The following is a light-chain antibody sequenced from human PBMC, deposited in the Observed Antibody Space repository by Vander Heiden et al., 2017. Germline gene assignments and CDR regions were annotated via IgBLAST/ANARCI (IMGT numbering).Light chain of an antibody. J-gene: IGKJ5*01. CDR1: QSLLHDNGYNY. CDR3: RQVLQTPST. Sequence: DIVMTQSPLALPVTPGEPASISCRSSQSLLHDNGYNYLDWYLQKPGQSPQLLIYLGSNRASGVPDRFSGSGSGTDFTLKISRVEAEDVGIYYCRQVLQTPSTFGQGTLMDIK. CDR2: LGS. V-gene: IGKV2-28*01.